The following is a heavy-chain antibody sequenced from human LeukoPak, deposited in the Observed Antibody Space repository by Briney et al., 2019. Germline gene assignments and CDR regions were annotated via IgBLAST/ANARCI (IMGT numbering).Heavy chain of an antibody. CDR2: ISYDGSNK. V-gene: IGHV3-30-3*01. J-gene: IGHJ5*02. CDR3: ARGNVVVPAAMRFDNGWFDP. D-gene: IGHD2-2*01. CDR1: GFTFSSYA. Sequence: GRSLRLSCAASGFTFSSYAMHWVRQAPGKGLEWVAVISYDGSNKYYADSVKGRFTISRDNSKNTLYLQMNSLRAEDTAVYYCARGNVVVPAAMRFDNGWFDPWGQGTLVTVSS.